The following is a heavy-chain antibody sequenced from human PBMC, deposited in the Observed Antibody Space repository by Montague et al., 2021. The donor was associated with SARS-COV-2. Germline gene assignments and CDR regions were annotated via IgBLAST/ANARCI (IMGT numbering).Heavy chain of an antibody. CDR1: GDSIVTTGYY. J-gene: IGHJ4*02. Sequence: SETLSLTCSVTGDSIVTTGYYWAWIRQPPGKGLEWIGSIHHSGKSYYIPSLKSRVTISIDTSRSHFSLTLNSVTAADTAVFFCARQSSPYYCFDFWGLGTLLTVSS. D-gene: IGHD3-10*01. CDR2: IHHSGKS. V-gene: IGHV4-39*01. CDR3: ARQSSPYYCFDF.